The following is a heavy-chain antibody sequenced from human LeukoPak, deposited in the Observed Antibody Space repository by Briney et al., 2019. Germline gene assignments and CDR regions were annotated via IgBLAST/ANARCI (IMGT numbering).Heavy chain of an antibody. D-gene: IGHD3-3*01. CDR1: GFTFSSYA. Sequence: GGSLRLSCAASGFTFSSYAMSWVRQAPGKGLEYVSAISSNGGSTYYANSVKGRFTISRDNSKNTLYLQMGSLRAEDMAVYYCARKRADFWSGRSFYGMDVWGQGTTVTVSS. CDR3: ARKRADFWSGRSFYGMDV. CDR2: ISSNGGST. J-gene: IGHJ6*02. V-gene: IGHV3-64*01.